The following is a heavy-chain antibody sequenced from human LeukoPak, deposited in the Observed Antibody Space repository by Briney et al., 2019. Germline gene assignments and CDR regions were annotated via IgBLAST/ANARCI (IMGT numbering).Heavy chain of an antibody. D-gene: IGHD6-13*01. CDR2: ISGSGGST. V-gene: IGHV3-23*01. J-gene: IGHJ5*02. CDR1: GFTFSSYA. CDR3: AKQGGSSSWFEDWFDP. Sequence: QPGGSLRLSCAASGFTFSSYAMSWVRQAPGKGLEWVSAISGSGGSTYYADSVKGRFTISSDNSKNTLYLQMNSLRAEDTAVYYCAKQGGSSSWFEDWFDPWGQGTLVTVSS.